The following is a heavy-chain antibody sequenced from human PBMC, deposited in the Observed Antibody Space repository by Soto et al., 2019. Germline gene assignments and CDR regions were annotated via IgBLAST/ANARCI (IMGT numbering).Heavy chain of an antibody. CDR3: TRNRAKFAT. CDR2: IKQDGSEK. Sequence: EVQLVESGGGLVQPGGSLRRSCVASGLTFTTYWMTWVRQAPGKGLEWVANIKQDGSEKYYVDSVKGRFTISRDDAENSLYLQMNNLRAEDTAVYYCTRNRAKFATWGQGTPVTVSS. CDR1: GLTFTTYW. J-gene: IGHJ5*02. D-gene: IGHD1-26*01. V-gene: IGHV3-7*01.